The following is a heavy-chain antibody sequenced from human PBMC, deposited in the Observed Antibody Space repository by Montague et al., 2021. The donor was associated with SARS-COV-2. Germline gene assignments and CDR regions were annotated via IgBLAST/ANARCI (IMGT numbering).Heavy chain of an antibody. J-gene: IGHJ5*02. D-gene: IGHD6-13*01. Sequence: PALVKPTQTLTLTCTFSGFSLSTSGVGVGWIRQPPGKALEWLALIYWDDDKRYSPPLKSRLTITKDTSKNQVVLTMTNMDPVDTATYHCAHRRSSWSPGWFDPWGQGTLVTVSS. CDR2: IYWDDDK. CDR1: GFSLSTSGVG. V-gene: IGHV2-5*02. CDR3: AHRRSSWSPGWFDP.